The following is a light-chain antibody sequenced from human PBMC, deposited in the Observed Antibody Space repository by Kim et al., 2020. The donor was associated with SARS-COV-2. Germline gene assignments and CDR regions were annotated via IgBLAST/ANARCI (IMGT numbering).Light chain of an antibody. CDR3: SSYTSSSTLI. J-gene: IGLJ2*01. CDR1: SSDVGSYNR. Sequence: QSALTQPPSVSGSPGQSVTISCTGTSSDVGSYNRVPWYQQPPGTAPKLIIYEVSDRPSGVPHRFSGSKSGNTASLTISWLQTEDEADYYCSSYTSSSTLIFGGGTKVTVL. CDR2: EVS. V-gene: IGLV2-18*02.